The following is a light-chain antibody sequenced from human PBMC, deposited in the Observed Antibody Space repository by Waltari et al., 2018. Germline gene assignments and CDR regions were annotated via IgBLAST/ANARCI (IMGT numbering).Light chain of an antibody. J-gene: IGKJ2*01. CDR2: GAS. CDR3: QQYDDWPYT. V-gene: IGKV3D-15*01. Sequence: EIVMTLSPATLSLSPGEGATLSCRASQSVSNKLALYQQKPGQAPRLLIYGASTRATGIPARFSGSGSGTELTLTISSLQSEDFAIYVCQQYDDWPYTFGQGTKLDI. CDR1: QSVSNK.